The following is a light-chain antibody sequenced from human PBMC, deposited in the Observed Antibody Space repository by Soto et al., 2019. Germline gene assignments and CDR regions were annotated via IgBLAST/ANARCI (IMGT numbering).Light chain of an antibody. CDR1: QSVSGN. Sequence: EIVMTQSPATLSVSPGERVTLSCRASQSVSGNLAWYQQKPGQAPRLLIFGASARATAIPARFSGSGSGTEFTLTISSLQSEDFAVYYCQQYDNWPKTFGQGTKVDIK. J-gene: IGKJ1*01. V-gene: IGKV3-15*01. CDR2: GAS. CDR3: QQYDNWPKT.